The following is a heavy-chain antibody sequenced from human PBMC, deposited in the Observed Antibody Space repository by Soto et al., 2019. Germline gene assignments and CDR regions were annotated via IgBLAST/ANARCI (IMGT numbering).Heavy chain of an antibody. Sequence: QVQLQESGPGLVKPSQTLSLTCTASGGSLTSGDHYWNWVRQHPGKGLEWIGDLDFSGHTYYNPPLTSGITVSADTTKHQFDLKLISVYAADTAVYYCARADGSGNYHECLLRFWGRGTVVTVTS. CDR3: ARADGSGNYHECLLRF. CDR2: LDFSGHT. D-gene: IGHD3-10*01. J-gene: IGHJ4*02. CDR1: GGSLTSGDHY. V-gene: IGHV4-31*03.